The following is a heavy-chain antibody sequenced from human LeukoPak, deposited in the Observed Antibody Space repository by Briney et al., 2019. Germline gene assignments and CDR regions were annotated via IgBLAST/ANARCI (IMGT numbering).Heavy chain of an antibody. CDR3: ARRGYYYGGSGYYYFDY. CDR2: IYYSGST. CDR1: GGSISSGGYY. D-gene: IGHD3-22*01. Sequence: SQTLSLTCTVSGGSISSGGYYWSWIRQHPGKGLEWIGYIYYSGSTNYNPSLKSRVTISVDTSKNQFSLKMTSVTAADTAVYYCARRGYYYGGSGYYYFDYWGQGTLVTVSS. V-gene: IGHV4-31*03. J-gene: IGHJ4*02.